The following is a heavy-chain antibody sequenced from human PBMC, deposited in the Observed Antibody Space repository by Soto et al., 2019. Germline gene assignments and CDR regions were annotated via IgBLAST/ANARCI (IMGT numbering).Heavy chain of an antibody. CDR1: GFIFSNNG. J-gene: IGHJ5*02. CDR2: MSYDGSDT. D-gene: IGHD3-10*02. V-gene: IGHV3-30*02. CDR3: TIVRVADSVLDH. Sequence: PGGSLRLSCVGSGFIFSNNGMHWVRQTPGKGLEWVAFMSYDGSDTFYADSVKGRFSISRDNSKNTLFLHMSNLRTEDTAMYYCTIVRVADSVLDHWGQGTLVTVSS.